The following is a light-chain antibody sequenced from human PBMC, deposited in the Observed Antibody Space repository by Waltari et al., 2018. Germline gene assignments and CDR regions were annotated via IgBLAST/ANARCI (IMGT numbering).Light chain of an antibody. Sequence: EIVLTKSPDTLSLSPGERATSSCRASQSVSNYLAWYQQKPGQAPRLLIYSASYRSTGVPARFSGSGSGTDFTLTISSLEPEDFAVYYCQQRSNWPRTFGQGTKVEIK. J-gene: IGKJ1*01. CDR1: QSVSNY. CDR3: QQRSNWPRT. CDR2: SAS. V-gene: IGKV3-11*01.